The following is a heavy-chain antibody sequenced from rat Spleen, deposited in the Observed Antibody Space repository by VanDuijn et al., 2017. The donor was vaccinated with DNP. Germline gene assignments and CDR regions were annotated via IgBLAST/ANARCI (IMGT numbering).Heavy chain of an antibody. J-gene: IGHJ4*01. Sequence: EVQLVESGGGLVQPGRSMKLSCLASGFTFSNYYMAWVRQAPTKGLEWVASISTGRGNTYYRDSVKGRFTISRDDAKSTLHLQMDSLRSEDTATYYCARHGPLVTIAAIRYYAMDAWGQGTSVTVSS. D-gene: IGHD1-2*01. CDR1: GFTFSNYY. CDR3: ARHGPLVTIAAIRYYAMDA. CDR2: ISTGRGNT. V-gene: IGHV5-25*01.